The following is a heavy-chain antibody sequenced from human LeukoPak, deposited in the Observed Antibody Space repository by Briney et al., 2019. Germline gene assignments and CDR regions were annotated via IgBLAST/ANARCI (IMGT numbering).Heavy chain of an antibody. V-gene: IGHV3-48*01. CDR2: INNIGSVT. CDR1: GFTFSAYS. D-gene: IGHD6-6*01. Sequence: GGSLRLSCAASGFTFSAYSLNWVRQAPGKGLEWVSYINNIGSVTHYADSVKGRFTISRDNAKNSVYLQMNSLRVEDTAVYYCARDWPYSSSSRPFDYWGQGTLVTVSS. CDR3: ARDWPYSSSSRPFDY. J-gene: IGHJ4*02.